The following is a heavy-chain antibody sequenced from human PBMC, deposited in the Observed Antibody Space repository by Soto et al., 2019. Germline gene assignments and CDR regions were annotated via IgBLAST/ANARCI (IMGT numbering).Heavy chain of an antibody. CDR2: ISGSGGST. D-gene: IGHD3-22*01. J-gene: IGHJ4*02. CDR1: GFTFSSYA. Sequence: GGSLRLSCAASGFTFSSYAMSWVRQAPGKGLEWVSAISGSGGSTYYADSVKGRFTISRDNSKNTLYLQMNSLRAEDTAVYYYAKAPRSRYDSSGYGSFDYWGQGTVAIVT. CDR3: AKAPRSRYDSSGYGSFDY. V-gene: IGHV3-23*01.